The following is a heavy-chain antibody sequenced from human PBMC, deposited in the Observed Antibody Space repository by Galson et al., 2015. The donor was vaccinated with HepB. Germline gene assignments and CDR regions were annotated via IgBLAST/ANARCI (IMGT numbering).Heavy chain of an antibody. Sequence: SLRFSCAASGFTFSSYSMNWVRQAPGKGLEWVSSISSSSSYIYYADSVKGRFTISRDNAKNSLYLQMNSLRAEDTAVYYCARAPRGYYYGMDVWGQGTTVTVSS. CDR3: ARAPRGYYYGMDV. J-gene: IGHJ6*02. CDR2: ISSSSSYI. V-gene: IGHV3-21*01. D-gene: IGHD3-10*01. CDR1: GFTFSSYS.